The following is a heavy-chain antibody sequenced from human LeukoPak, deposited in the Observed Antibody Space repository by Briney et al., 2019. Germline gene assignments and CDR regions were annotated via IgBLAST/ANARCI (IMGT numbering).Heavy chain of an antibody. J-gene: IGHJ4*02. V-gene: IGHV3-21*01. CDR3: AKDWAFSGNYYFFDY. CDR2: MSRSSNYI. D-gene: IGHD1-26*01. Sequence: GGSLRLSCAASGFTFSSYSMNWVRQAPGTGLEWVSSMSRSSNYIYYADSVKGRFTISRDNSKNTLYLQMHSLRADDTAVYYCAKDWAFSGNYYFFDYWGQGTLVTVSS. CDR1: GFTFSSYS.